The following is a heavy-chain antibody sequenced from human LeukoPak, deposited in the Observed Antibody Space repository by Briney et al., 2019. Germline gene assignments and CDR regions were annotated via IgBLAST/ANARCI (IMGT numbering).Heavy chain of an antibody. V-gene: IGHV1-2*02. Sequence: ASVKVSCKASGYTFTGYYMHWVRQAPGQGLEWMGWINPNSGGTNYAQKFQGRVTMTRDTSISTAYMELSRLRSDDTAVYYCAGDLSWEYYFDYWGQGTLVTVSS. J-gene: IGHJ4*02. CDR1: GYTFTGYY. D-gene: IGHD6-13*01. CDR2: INPNSGGT. CDR3: AGDLSWEYYFDY.